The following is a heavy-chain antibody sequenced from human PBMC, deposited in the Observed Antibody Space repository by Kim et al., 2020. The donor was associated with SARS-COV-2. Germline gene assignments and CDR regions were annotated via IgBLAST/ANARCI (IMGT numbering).Heavy chain of an antibody. D-gene: IGHD2-2*01. J-gene: IGHJ3*02. CDR1: GFTFSSYA. V-gene: IGHV3-30*04. CDR3: ARDPGETCSSGGCGAFDI. Sequence: GGSLRLSCAASGFTFSSYAMHWVRQAPGKGLEWVAVISYDGSNKYYADSVKGRFTISRDNSKNTLYLQMNSLRAEDTAVYYCARDPGETCSSGGCGAFDIWGQGTMVTVSS. CDR2: ISYDGSNK.